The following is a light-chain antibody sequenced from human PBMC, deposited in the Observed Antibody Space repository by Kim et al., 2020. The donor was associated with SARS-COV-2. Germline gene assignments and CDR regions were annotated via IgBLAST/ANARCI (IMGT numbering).Light chain of an antibody. CDR3: ISLDIIFSHVV. CDR1: SLRNYY. J-gene: IGLJ2*01. Sequence: SSELTQDPAVSVALGQTVRLTCQGDSLRNYYATWYQQRPVQAPVLVLYGKYNRPSVIPDLFSGSASVNTASFTLTWAQAEYLSYYYFISLDIIFSHVVFG. CDR2: GKY. V-gene: IGLV3-19*01.